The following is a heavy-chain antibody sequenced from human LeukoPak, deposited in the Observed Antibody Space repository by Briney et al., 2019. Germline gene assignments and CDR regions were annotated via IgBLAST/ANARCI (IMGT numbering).Heavy chain of an antibody. CDR2: ICSSSSTI. CDR3: ARGVVSYYDYVWGSDRSLPPIDY. J-gene: IGHJ4*02. CDR1: GFXFSSYS. V-gene: IGHV3-48*02. Sequence: GGSPRLSCAASGFXFSSYSINWVRQAPGKGLEWVSPICSSSSTIYYADSVKGRFTISRDNATNSLYLQMNSLRDEDTAVYYCARGVVSYYDYVWGSDRSLPPIDYWGQGTLVTVSS. D-gene: IGHD3-16*02.